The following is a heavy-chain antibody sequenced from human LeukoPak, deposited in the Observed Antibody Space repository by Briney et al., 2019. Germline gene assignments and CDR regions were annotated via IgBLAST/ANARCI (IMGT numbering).Heavy chain of an antibody. CDR1: GGSFSGYY. J-gene: IGHJ4*02. V-gene: IGHV4-59*01. CDR2: IYYIGST. Sequence: SETLSLTCAVYGGSFSGYYWSWIRQPPGKGLEWIGYIYYIGSTNYNPSLKSRVTISVDTSKNQFSLKLTSVTPADTAVYYCAGDSGSSFDYWGQGTLVTVSS. CDR3: AGDSGSSFDY. D-gene: IGHD1-26*01.